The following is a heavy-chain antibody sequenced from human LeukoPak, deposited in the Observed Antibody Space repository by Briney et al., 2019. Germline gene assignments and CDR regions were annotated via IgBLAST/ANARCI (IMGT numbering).Heavy chain of an antibody. J-gene: IGHJ4*02. CDR1: GFTFSSYS. Sequence: GGSLRLSCAASGFTFSSYSMNWVRQAPGKGLEWVSSISSSSSYIYYADSVKGRFTISRDNAKNSLYLQMNSLRAEDTAVYYCARDRIAVAGFDYWGQGTLVTVSS. CDR3: ARDRIAVAGFDY. V-gene: IGHV3-21*01. D-gene: IGHD6-19*01. CDR2: ISSSSSYI.